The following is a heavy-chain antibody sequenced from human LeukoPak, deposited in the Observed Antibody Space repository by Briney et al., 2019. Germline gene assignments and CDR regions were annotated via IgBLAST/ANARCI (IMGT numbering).Heavy chain of an antibody. D-gene: IGHD3-10*01. J-gene: IGHJ5*02. CDR1: VDPISSYY. V-gene: IGHV4-4*07. Sequence: SETLSLTCTVSVDPISSYYGSWLRQPAGKALEWIGRIYTSGSTNYSPSRKSRVTMSVDTSKNQCSLKLSSVTAADTAVYYCARVGPYGSGSYYKGGWFDPWGKGTPVTVSS. CDR3: ARVGPYGSGSYYKGGWFDP. CDR2: IYTSGST.